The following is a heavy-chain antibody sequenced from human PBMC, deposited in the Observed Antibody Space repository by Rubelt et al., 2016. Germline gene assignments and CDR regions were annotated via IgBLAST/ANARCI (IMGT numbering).Heavy chain of an antibody. J-gene: IGHJ2*01. Sequence: QVQLVQSGAEVKKPGSSVKVSCKASGGTFSSYAISWVRQAPGHGLEWMGGIIPIFGTANYAQKFQGRVTITADESTSTAYMELSSLRSEDTAVYYCARSKDTAMVTDADWYFDLWGRGTLVTVSS. CDR2: IIPIFGTA. CDR3: ARSKDTAMVTDADWYFDL. V-gene: IGHV1-69*01. D-gene: IGHD5-18*01. CDR1: GGTFSSYA.